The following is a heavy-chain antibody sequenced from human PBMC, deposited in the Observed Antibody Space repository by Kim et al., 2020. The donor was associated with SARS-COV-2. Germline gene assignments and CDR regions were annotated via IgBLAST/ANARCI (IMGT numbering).Heavy chain of an antibody. D-gene: IGHD6-19*01. V-gene: IGHV3-74*01. Sequence: GGSLRLSCAASGFTFSSYWMHWVRQAPGKGLVWVSRINSDGSSTSYADSVKGRFTISRDNAKNTLYLQMNSLRAEDTAVYYCARGRFGGGYYIDYWGQGTLVTVSS. CDR1: GFTFSSYW. J-gene: IGHJ4*02. CDR3: ARGRFGGGYYIDY. CDR2: INSDGSST.